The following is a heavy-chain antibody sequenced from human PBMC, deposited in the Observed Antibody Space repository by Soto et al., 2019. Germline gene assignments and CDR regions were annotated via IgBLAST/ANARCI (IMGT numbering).Heavy chain of an antibody. V-gene: IGHV4-30-4*01. CDR3: ATMGTPVTGLYYFDY. J-gene: IGHJ4*02. D-gene: IGHD4-17*01. Sequence: QVQLQESGPGLVKPSQTLSLTCTVSGGSISSGNYYWSWIRQPPGKGLEWIGFISYSGTTHYSASLRSRVSXSXAXSXXQFSLDLSSVTAADPAVYYCATMGTPVTGLYYFDYWGQGTLVTVSS. CDR1: GGSISSGNYY. CDR2: ISYSGTT.